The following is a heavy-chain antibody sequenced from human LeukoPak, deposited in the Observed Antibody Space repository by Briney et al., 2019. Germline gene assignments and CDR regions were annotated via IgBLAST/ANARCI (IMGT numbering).Heavy chain of an antibody. D-gene: IGHD6-19*01. CDR2: VFHSGST. V-gene: IGHV4-4*02. CDR3: ARDLAVAGTNYFDF. Sequence: PSETLSLPCSVSGDSLSSNEGWSWVRQPPGKGLGWIGEVFHSGSTNYNPSLKSRVTISIDKSKNQFSLEVTSVTAADTAIYYCARDLAVAGTNYFDFWGQGVLVTVSS. J-gene: IGHJ4*02. CDR1: GDSLSSNEG.